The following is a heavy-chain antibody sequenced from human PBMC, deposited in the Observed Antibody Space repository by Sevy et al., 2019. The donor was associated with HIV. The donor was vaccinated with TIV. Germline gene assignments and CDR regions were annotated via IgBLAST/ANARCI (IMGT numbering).Heavy chain of an antibody. CDR1: GFTFSDYY. CDR3: ARGYCSGTSCSSGRAWVAFDI. CDR2: ISGSDDAI. J-gene: IGHJ3*02. Sequence: GVSLRLSCAASGFTFSDYYMSWIRQAPGKGLEWISYISGSDDAIYYADSVKGRFSISRDNAKDSLFLQMNRLRAEDTAIYYCARGYCSGTSCSSGRAWVAFDIWGQGTMVTVSS. D-gene: IGHD2-15*01. V-gene: IGHV3-11*04.